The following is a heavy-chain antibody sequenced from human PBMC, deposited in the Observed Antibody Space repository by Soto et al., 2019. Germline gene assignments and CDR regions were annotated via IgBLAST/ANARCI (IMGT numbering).Heavy chain of an antibody. J-gene: IGHJ4*02. CDR2: ISGSGGST. D-gene: IGHD3-10*01. CDR1: GFTFSSYA. CDR3: AKDFGYYYGSGSEEDY. Sequence: GGSLRLSCAASGFTFSSYAMSWVRQAPGKGLEWVSAISGSGGSTYYADSVKGRFTISRDNSKNTLYLQMNSLRAEDTAVYYCAKDFGYYYGSGSEEDYWGQGTLVTVSS. V-gene: IGHV3-23*01.